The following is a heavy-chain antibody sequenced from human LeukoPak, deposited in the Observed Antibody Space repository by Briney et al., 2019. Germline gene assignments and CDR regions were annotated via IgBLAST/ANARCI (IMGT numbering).Heavy chain of an antibody. CDR2: INGSGGST. CDR1: GFTFSSYA. CDR3: AKDLSSRGSWYGPCDY. J-gene: IGHJ4*02. Sequence: PGGSLRLSCAASGFTFSSYAMNWVRQAPGKGLEWVSAINGSGGSTYYADSVKGRFTISRDNSKNTLYLEMNSLRVEDTAVYYCAKDLSSRGSWYGPCDYWGQGTLVTVSS. V-gene: IGHV3-23*01. D-gene: IGHD6-13*01.